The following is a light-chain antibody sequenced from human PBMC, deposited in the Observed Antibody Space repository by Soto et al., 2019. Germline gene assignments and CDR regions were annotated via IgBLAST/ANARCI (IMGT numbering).Light chain of an antibody. CDR1: NSDVGGYNY. CDR3: SSYTTSSLYV. V-gene: IGLV2-14*01. Sequence: QSALTQSASVSGSPGQSITISCSGTNSDVGGYNYVSWYQQHPGKAPKLMIYDVSYRPSGISNRFSGSKSDNTASLTISGLQAEDEADYYCSSYTTSSLYVFGTGTKLTVL. CDR2: DVS. J-gene: IGLJ1*01.